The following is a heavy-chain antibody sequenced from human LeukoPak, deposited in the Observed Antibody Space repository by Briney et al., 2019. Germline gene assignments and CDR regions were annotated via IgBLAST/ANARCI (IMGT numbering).Heavy chain of an antibody. CDR1: GFTFSSYS. J-gene: IGHJ5*02. V-gene: IGHV3-21*01. CDR2: ITRSSIYI. Sequence: GGSLRLSCAASGFTFSSYSMTWVRQAPGKGLEWVSSITRSSIYIYYADSVKGRFTISRDNAKNSLYLQLNSLRAEDTAVYYCARDQSSVAGTTYNWFDPWGQGTLVTVSS. D-gene: IGHD6-19*01. CDR3: ARDQSSVAGTTYNWFDP.